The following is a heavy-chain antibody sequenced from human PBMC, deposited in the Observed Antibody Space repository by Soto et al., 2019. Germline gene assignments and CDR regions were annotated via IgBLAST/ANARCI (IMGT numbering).Heavy chain of an antibody. V-gene: IGHV3-7*01. CDR3: ARDMAGGDTAMDY. D-gene: IGHD5-18*01. CDR1: GFTFSSYW. Sequence: GGSLRLSCAASGFTFSSYWMSWVRQAPGKGLEWVANIKQDGSEKYYVDSVKGRFTISRDNAKNSLYLQMNSLRAEDTAVYYRARDMAGGDTAMDYWGQGTLVTVS. CDR2: IKQDGSEK. J-gene: IGHJ4*02.